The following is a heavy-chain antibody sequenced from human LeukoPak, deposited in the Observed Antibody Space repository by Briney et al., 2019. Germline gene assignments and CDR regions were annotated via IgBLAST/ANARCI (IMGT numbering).Heavy chain of an antibody. Sequence: ASVKVSCKASGYTFTGYYMHWVRQAPGQGLEWMGWINPNSGGTNYAQKFQGRVTMTRDTSISTAYMELSRLRSDDTAVYYCALSRGYDLWSGYSGAFDIWGQGTMVTVSS. D-gene: IGHD3-3*01. J-gene: IGHJ3*02. CDR3: ALSRGYDLWSGYSGAFDI. V-gene: IGHV1-2*02. CDR1: GYTFTGYY. CDR2: INPNSGGT.